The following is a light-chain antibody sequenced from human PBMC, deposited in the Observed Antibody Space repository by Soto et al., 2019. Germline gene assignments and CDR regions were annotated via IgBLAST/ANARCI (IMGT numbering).Light chain of an antibody. CDR2: LEGSGSY. CDR3: ETWDSNIRV. J-gene: IGLJ2*01. V-gene: IGLV4-60*03. CDR1: SGHSSYI. Sequence: QSVLTQSSSASASLGSSVKLTCTLSSGHSSYIIAWHQQQPGKAPRYLMKLEGSGSYNKGSGVPDRFSGSSSGADRYLTMSNLQSEDEADYYCETWDSNIRVFGGGTKLTVL.